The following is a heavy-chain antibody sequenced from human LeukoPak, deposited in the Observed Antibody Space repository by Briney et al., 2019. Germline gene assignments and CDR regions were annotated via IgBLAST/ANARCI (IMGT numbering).Heavy chain of an antibody. CDR1: GFTITNYA. CDR3: VRGEVAVQYYFES. D-gene: IGHD3-22*01. Sequence: GGSLTLSCVASGFTITNYAMSWVRQGPGKGLEWVSGLSTSPRYADSVRGRFIVSRDHSRNTFSLKMNSLRAEDTAVYYCVRGEVAVQYYFESWGQGTLVTVSS. J-gene: IGHJ4*02. CDR2: LSTSPR. V-gene: IGHV3-23*01.